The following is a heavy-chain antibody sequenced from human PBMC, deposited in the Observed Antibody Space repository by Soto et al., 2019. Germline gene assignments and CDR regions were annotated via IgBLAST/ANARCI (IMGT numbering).Heavy chain of an antibody. D-gene: IGHD2-8*01. V-gene: IGHV3-74*01. CDR3: AREGMGFSNWFDP. Sequence: EMQLVESGGGLVQPGGSLRLSCAASGFTFSSYWMHWVRQAPGKGLVWVSRMNTDGSDTYYADSVKGRFTISRDNARNTVYLQMNSLRVEDTAVYYSAREGMGFSNWFDPRGQGTLVSVSS. CDR2: MNTDGSDT. J-gene: IGHJ5*02. CDR1: GFTFSSYW.